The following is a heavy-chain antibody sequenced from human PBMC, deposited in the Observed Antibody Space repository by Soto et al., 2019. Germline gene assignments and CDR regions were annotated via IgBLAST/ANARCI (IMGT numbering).Heavy chain of an antibody. CDR3: LRFDDYGGYGMDV. D-gene: IGHD4-17*01. CDR2: IRSQAYGGTT. V-gene: IGHV3-49*04. J-gene: IGHJ6*02. CDR1: GFTFGDYG. Sequence: GGSLRLSCIGSGFTFGDYGMSWVRQAPGKGLEWVGFIRSQAYGGTTEYAASVKGRFTISRDDSKSIASLQMNSLKTEDTAVYYCLRFDDYGGYGMDVWGQGTTVTVSS.